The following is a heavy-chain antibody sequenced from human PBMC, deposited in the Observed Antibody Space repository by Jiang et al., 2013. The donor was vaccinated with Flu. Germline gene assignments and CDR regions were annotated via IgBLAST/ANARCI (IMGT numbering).Heavy chain of an antibody. CDR1: GYSFTSYW. V-gene: IGHV5-10-1*01. D-gene: IGHD6-6*01. J-gene: IGHJ4*02. Sequence: GAEVKKPGESLRISCKGSGYSFTSYWISWVRQMPGKGLEWMGRIDPSDSYTNYSPSFQGHVTISADKSISTAYLQWSSLKASDTAMYYCARRRWEERQLARPYYFDYWGQGTLVTVSS. CDR3: ARRRWEERQLARPYYFDY. CDR2: IDPSDSYT.